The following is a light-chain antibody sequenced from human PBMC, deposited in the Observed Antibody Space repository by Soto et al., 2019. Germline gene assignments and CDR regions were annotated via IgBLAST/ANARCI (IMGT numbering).Light chain of an antibody. CDR2: GAS. CDR3: QQYNNWPPWT. J-gene: IGKJ1*01. Sequence: DMFMTQSPSSLSVSPVELATLSCRASQSVSSNLAWYQQKPGQAPRLLIYGASTRATGIPARFSGSGSGTEFTLTISSLQSEDFAVYYCQQYNNWPPWTFGQGTKVDIK. CDR1: QSVSSN. V-gene: IGKV3-15*01.